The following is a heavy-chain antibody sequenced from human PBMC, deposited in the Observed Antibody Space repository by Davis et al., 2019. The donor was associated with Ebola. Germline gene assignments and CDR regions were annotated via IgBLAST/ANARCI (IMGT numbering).Heavy chain of an antibody. CDR3: ARVGYCSVDSCSWADGMDV. D-gene: IGHD2-15*01. CDR1: GYSFSTYW. Sequence: GESLKISCKASGYSFSTYWIGWVRQMPGKGLEWMGIIYPGDSDTRYNPSFQGQVTISADKSISTAYLQWSSLKASDTAMYYCARVGYCSVDSCSWADGMDVWGQGTTVTVSS. CDR2: IYPGDSDT. J-gene: IGHJ6*02. V-gene: IGHV5-51*01.